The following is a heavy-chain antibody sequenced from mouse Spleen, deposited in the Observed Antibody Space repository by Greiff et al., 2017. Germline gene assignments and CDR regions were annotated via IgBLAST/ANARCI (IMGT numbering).Heavy chain of an antibody. CDR2: INPGSGGT. D-gene: IGHD2-2*01. V-gene: IGHV1-54*01. CDR1: GYAFTNYL. J-gene: IGHJ4*01. CDR3: ARGGLLLYYGYDVDAMDY. Sequence: LVESGAELVRPGTSVKVSCKASGYAFTNYLIEWVKQRPGQGLEWIGVINPGSGGTNYNEKFKGKATLTADKSSSTAYMQLSSLTSDDSAVYFCARGGLLLYYGYDVDAMDYWGQGTSVTVSS.